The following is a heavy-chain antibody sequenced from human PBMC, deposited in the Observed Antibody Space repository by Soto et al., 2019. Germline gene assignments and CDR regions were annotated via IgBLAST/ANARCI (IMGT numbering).Heavy chain of an antibody. CDR1: YYTFTSYG. V-gene: IGHV1-18*01. Sequence: ASVKVSCKTSYYTFTSYGISWVRQAPGQRLEWMGWINPYNGTTNYAQKFQGRVTMTTDTSTSTAYMELRSLRSDDTAVYYCTRDNYYYDSSIYFPSFDYWGQGTLVTVSS. CDR2: INPYNGTT. J-gene: IGHJ4*02. D-gene: IGHD3-22*01. CDR3: TRDNYYYDSSIYFPSFDY.